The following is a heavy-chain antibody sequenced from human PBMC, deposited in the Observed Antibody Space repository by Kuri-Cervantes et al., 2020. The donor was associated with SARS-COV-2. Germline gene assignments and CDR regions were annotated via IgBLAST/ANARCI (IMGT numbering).Heavy chain of an antibody. CDR1: GFTFSSYW. CDR2: INSDGSST. CDR3: ARDLYGVLYYFDY. J-gene: IGHJ4*02. Sequence: GGSLRLPCAASGFTFSSYWMHWVRQAPGKGLVWVSRINSDGSSTSYADSVKGRFTISGDNAKNTLYLQMNSLRAEDTAVYYCARDLYGVLYYFDYWGQGTLVTVSS. V-gene: IGHV3-74*01. D-gene: IGHD4-17*01.